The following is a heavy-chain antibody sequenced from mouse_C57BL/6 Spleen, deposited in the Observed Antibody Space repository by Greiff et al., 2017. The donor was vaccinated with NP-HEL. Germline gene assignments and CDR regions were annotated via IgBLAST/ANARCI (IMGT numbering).Heavy chain of an antibody. CDR1: GYTFTSYW. Sequence: VQLQQPGAELVRPGSSVKLSCKASGYTFTSYWMHWVKQRPIQGLEWIGNIDPSDSETHYNQKFKDKATLTVDKSSSTAYMQLSSLTSEDSAVYYCASIYYDYDGSYFDYWGQGTTLTVSS. CDR3: ASIYYDYDGSYFDY. V-gene: IGHV1-52*01. J-gene: IGHJ2*01. CDR2: IDPSDSET. D-gene: IGHD2-4*01.